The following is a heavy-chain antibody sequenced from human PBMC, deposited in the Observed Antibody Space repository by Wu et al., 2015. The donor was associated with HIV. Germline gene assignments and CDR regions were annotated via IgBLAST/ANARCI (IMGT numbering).Heavy chain of an antibody. CDR1: GYTFTSNY. V-gene: IGHV1-46*01. CDR3: ARSGYCSGGSCYSWYFDL. D-gene: IGHD2-15*01. J-gene: IGHJ2*01. CDR2: INPSGGRI. Sequence: QVQLVQSGAEVKKPGASVKVSCKASGYTFTSNYLHWVRQAHGQGLEWMGIINPSGGRISYAQKFQGRVTMTSDTSTSTVYMELSSLRSEDTAVYYCARSGYCSGGSCYSWYFDLWGRGTLVTVSS.